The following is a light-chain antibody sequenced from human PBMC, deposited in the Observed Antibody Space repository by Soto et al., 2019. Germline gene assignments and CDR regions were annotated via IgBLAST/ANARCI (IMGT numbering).Light chain of an antibody. CDR2: DAS. Sequence: DIVMSQSPLSLPVTPGEPASISCRSSQSLLHSNGYNYLAWYQQKPGKAPKLLIYDASTLESGVPTRFSGSGSGTEFTLTISSLHPDDFATYYCQQYNILSTFGQGTKVDNK. CDR1: QSLLHSNGYNY. J-gene: IGKJ1*01. CDR3: QQYNILST. V-gene: IGKV2-28*01.